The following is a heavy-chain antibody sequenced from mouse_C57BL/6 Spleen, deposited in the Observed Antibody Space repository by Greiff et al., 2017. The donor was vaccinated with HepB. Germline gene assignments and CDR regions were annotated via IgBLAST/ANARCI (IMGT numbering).Heavy chain of an antibody. J-gene: IGHJ2*01. CDR1: GFTFSDYG. CDR3: ARLRGYCGYFDY. D-gene: IGHD2-3*01. V-gene: IGHV5-17*01. CDR2: ISSGSSTI. Sequence: EVKLMESGGGLVKPGGSLKLSCAASGFTFSDYGMHWVRQAPEKGLEWVAYISSGSSTIYYAGTVKGRFTISRDNAKNTLFLQMTSLRSEDTAMYYCARLRGYCGYFDYWGQGTTLTVSS.